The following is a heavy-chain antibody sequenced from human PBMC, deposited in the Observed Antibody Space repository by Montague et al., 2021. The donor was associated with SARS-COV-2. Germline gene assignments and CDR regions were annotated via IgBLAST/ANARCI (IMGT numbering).Heavy chain of an antibody. CDR3: GRGVVVATPVVDY. J-gene: IGHJ4*02. V-gene: IGHV4-4*07. CDR1: GDSISSFY. D-gene: IGHD2-15*01. CDR2: IYASGGT. Sequence: SETLSLTCTVSGDSISSFYWNWIRQPAGKGLEWIGRIYASGGTNYNPSLKGRVTMSVDTSKNQFSLKLNSVTAADTAVYYCGRGVVVATPVVDYWGRGTLVTASS.